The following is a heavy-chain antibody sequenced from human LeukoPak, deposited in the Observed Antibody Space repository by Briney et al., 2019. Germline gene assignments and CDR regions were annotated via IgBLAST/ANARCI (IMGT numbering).Heavy chain of an antibody. CDR3: ARAPRYSYGLGWYFDL. CDR2: IIPIFGTA. D-gene: IGHD5-18*01. J-gene: IGHJ2*01. V-gene: IGHV1-69*13. CDR1: GGTFSSYA. Sequence: ASVKVSCKASGGTFSSYAIGWVRQAPGQRLEWMGGIIPIFGTANYAQKFQGRVTITADESTSTAYMELSSLRSEDTAVYYCARAPRYSYGLGWYFDLWGRGTLVTVSS.